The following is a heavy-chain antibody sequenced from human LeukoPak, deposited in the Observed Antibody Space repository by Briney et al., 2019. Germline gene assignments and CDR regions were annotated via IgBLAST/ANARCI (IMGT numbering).Heavy chain of an antibody. CDR3: TTESRFRLILDY. J-gene: IGHJ4*02. CDR1: GFTFSNAW. Sequence: GGSLRLSCAASGFTFSNAWMSWVCQAPGKGLEWVGRIKTKSDGGTTDYAAPVKGRFTISRDDSKKMIYLHMNSLKTEDTAVYYCTTESRFRLILDYWGQGALVTVSS. D-gene: IGHD2-21*01. V-gene: IGHV3-15*01. CDR2: IKTKSDGGTT.